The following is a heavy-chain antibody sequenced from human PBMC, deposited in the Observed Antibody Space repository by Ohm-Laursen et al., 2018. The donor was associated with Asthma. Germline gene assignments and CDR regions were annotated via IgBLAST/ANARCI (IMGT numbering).Heavy chain of an antibody. D-gene: IGHD3-3*01. CDR3: ARVTYDFWSGSNDY. Sequence: GSSVKVSCKVSGGTFSSYAISWVRQAPGQGLEWMGGIIPIFGTANYAQKFQGRVTITADESTSTAYMELSSLRSEDTAVYYCARVTYDFWSGSNDYWGQGTLVTVSS. CDR2: IIPIFGTA. J-gene: IGHJ4*02. CDR1: GGTFSSYA. V-gene: IGHV1-69*01.